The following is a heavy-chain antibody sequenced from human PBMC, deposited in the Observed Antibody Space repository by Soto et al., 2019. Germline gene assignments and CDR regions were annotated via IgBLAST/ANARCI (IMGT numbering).Heavy chain of an antibody. CDR2: ISYDGSNK. CDR3: ARDAADYGDYDFDY. V-gene: IGHV3-30-3*01. J-gene: IGHJ4*02. Sequence: GGSLRLSCAASGFTFSSYAMHWVRQAPGKGLEWVAVISYDGSNKYYADSVKGRFTISRDNSKNTLYLQMNSLRAEDTAVYYCARDAADYGDYDFDYWGQGTLVTVSS. CDR1: GFTFSSYA. D-gene: IGHD4-17*01.